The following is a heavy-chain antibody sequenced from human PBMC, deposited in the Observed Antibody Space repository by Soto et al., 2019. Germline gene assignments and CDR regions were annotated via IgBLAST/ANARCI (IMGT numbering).Heavy chain of an antibody. Sequence: PGWSLRLSCVASGFSFDKYAMAWVRQAPGKGLEWVSHVAAGGGHTYYAESVKGRFTISRDNSKSTLFLQINTLRADDTAIYFCARRTSFLGAFDYWGQGVLGTVS. CDR1: GFSFDKYA. J-gene: IGHJ4*02. V-gene: IGHV3-23*01. D-gene: IGHD3-16*02. CDR3: ARRTSFLGAFDY. CDR2: VAAGGGHT.